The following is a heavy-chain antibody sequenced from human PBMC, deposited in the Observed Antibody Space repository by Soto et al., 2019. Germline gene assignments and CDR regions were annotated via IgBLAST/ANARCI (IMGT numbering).Heavy chain of an antibody. CDR1: GFTFSSYG. J-gene: IGHJ4*02. V-gene: IGHV3-33*01. Sequence: GGSLRLSCAASGFTFSSYGMHWVRQAPGKGLEWVAVIWYDGSNKYYADSVKGRFTISRDNSKNTLYLQMNSLRAEDTAVYYCAGASIAVAGFDYWGQGTLVTVSS. CDR2: IWYDGSNK. CDR3: AGASIAVAGFDY. D-gene: IGHD6-19*01.